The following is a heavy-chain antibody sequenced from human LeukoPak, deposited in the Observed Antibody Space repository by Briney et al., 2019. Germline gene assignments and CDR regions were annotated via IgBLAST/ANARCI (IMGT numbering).Heavy chain of an antibody. J-gene: IGHJ6*02. CDR3: ASSTGWDYYDNEEGTSQAHGLAYYYGMDV. V-gene: IGHV1-8*01. Sequence: ASVTVSCKASGYTFTSYDINWVRQAPGQGLEWMGWMNPNSGNTVYAQKFQGRVTMTRNASISTAYMELSSLRSEDTAVYYCASSTGWDYYDNEEGTSQAHGLAYYYGMDVWGQGTTVTVSS. CDR2: MNPNSGNT. D-gene: IGHD3-22*01. CDR1: GYTFTSYD.